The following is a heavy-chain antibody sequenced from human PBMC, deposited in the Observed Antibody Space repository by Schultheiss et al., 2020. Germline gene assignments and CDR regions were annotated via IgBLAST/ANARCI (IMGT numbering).Heavy chain of an antibody. J-gene: IGHJ4*02. V-gene: IGHV4-59*08. Sequence: SQPLSLTCTVSGGSISSYYWSWIRQPPGKGLEWIGYIYYSGSTYYNPSLKSRVTISVDTSKNQFSLKLSSVTAADTAVYYCATGVYGYSGYFDYWGQGTLVTVSS. D-gene: IGHD5-12*01. CDR2: IYYSGST. CDR3: ATGVYGYSGYFDY. CDR1: GGSISSYY.